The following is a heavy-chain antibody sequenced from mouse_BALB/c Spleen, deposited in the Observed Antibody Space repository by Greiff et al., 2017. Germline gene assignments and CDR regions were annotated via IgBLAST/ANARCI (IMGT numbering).Heavy chain of an antibody. CDR2: ISSGSSTI. Sequence: EVMLVESGGGLVQPGGSRKLSCAASGFTFSSFGMHWVRQAPEKGLEWVAYISSGSSTIYYADTVKGRFTISRDNPKNTLFLQMTSLRSEDTAMYYCARLGSCYGDYERGLDAMDYWGQGTSVTVSS. J-gene: IGHJ4*01. CDR1: GFTFSSFG. V-gene: IGHV5-17*02. CDR3: ARLGSCYGDYERGLDAMDY. D-gene: IGHD2-13*01.